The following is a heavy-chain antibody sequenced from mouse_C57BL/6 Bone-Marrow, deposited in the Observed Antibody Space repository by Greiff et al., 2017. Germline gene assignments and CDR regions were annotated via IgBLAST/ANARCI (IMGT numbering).Heavy chain of an antibody. J-gene: IGHJ3*01. Sequence: VQLQQSGAELVKPGASVKISCKASGYAFRSYWMNWVKQRPGKSLEWIGQLYPGDGDTNYNGKFKGKATLTADKSSITAYMQLSSLTSDDSAVYFCSRGAYWGQGTLVTVSA. CDR3: SRGAY. V-gene: IGHV1-80*01. CDR2: LYPGDGDT. CDR1: GYAFRSYW.